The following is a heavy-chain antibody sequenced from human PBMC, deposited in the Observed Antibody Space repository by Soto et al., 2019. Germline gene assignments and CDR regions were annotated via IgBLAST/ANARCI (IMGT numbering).Heavy chain of an antibody. Sequence: SVKVSCKASGGIFSSYAISWLRQAPGQGLEWMGAVIPILGQAYYAQDLQDRVSITADESTRTTYMELSSLRSEDTAVYFCARVGGVGAPPGTDYWGQGTLVTVSS. D-gene: IGHD1-26*01. V-gene: IGHV1-69*13. CDR2: VIPILGQA. CDR1: GGIFSSYA. CDR3: ARVGGVGAPPGTDY. J-gene: IGHJ4*02.